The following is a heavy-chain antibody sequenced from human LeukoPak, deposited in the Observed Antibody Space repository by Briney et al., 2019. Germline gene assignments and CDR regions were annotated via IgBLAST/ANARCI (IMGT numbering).Heavy chain of an antibody. CDR2: ISYDGSNK. V-gene: IGHV3-30*04. J-gene: IGHJ1*01. Sequence: GGSLRLSCAASGFTFSSYAMHWVRQAPGKGLEWVAVISYDGSNKYYADSVKGRFTISRDNSKNTLYLQMNSLRSDDTAVYYCARGILSGRPGGYFQHWGQGTLVTVSS. CDR3: ARGILSGRPGGYFQH. CDR1: GFTFSSYA. D-gene: IGHD3-16*02.